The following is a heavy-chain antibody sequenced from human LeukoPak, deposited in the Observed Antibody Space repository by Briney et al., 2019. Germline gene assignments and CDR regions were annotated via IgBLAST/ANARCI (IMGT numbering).Heavy chain of an antibody. Sequence: SVKVSCKASGGTFISYAISWVRQAPGQGLEWMGGIIPIFGTANYAQKFQGRVTITADESTSTAYMELSSLRSEDTAVYYCASPSDFWSGYYTGVYVNYYYYGMDVWGQGTTVTVSS. CDR3: ASPSDFWSGYYTGVYVNYYYYGMDV. CDR2: IIPIFGTA. D-gene: IGHD3-3*01. V-gene: IGHV1-69*01. CDR1: GGTFISYA. J-gene: IGHJ6*02.